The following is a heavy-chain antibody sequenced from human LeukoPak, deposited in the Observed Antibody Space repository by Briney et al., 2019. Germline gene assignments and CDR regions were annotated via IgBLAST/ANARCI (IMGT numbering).Heavy chain of an antibody. Sequence: KPSETLSLTCTVSGGSISSYYWSWIRQPPGEGLEWIGYIYYSGSTNYNPSLKSRVTISVDTSKNQFSLKLSSVTAADTAVYYCARGWELGDYFDYWGQGTLVTVSS. CDR2: IYYSGST. V-gene: IGHV4-59*01. D-gene: IGHD1-26*01. CDR3: ARGWELGDYFDY. J-gene: IGHJ4*02. CDR1: GGSISSYY.